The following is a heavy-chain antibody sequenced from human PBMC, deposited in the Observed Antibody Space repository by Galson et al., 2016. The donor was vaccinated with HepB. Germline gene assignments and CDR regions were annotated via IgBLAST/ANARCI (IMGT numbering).Heavy chain of an antibody. J-gene: IGHJ6*02. D-gene: IGHD2-2*01. Sequence: SLRLSCAASGFSVSSNYMSWVRQAPGKGLQWVSVIFSGGSTYYADSVKGRFTISRDNSKNTLHLQMNSLRAEDTAVYYCARGYCSSTSPCGMDVWGQGNPGHRLL. V-gene: IGHV3-53*01. CDR3: ARGYCSSTSPCGMDV. CDR2: IFSGGST. CDR1: GFSVSSNY.